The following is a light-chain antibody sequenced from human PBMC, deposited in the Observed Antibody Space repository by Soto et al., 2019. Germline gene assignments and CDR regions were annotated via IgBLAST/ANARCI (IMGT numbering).Light chain of an antibody. Sequence: EIVLTQSTGTLSLSPGERATLSCRASQSVSSSYLAWYQQKPGQAPRLLIYGASIRATGIPDRFSGSGSGTDFTLTISRLEPEDFAVYYCHQYDSSPLTFGGGTKVEIK. J-gene: IGKJ4*01. CDR3: HQYDSSPLT. V-gene: IGKV3-20*01. CDR2: GAS. CDR1: QSVSSSY.